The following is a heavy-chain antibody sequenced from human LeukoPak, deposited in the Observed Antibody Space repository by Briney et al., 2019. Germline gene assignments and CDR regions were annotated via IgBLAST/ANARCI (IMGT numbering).Heavy chain of an antibody. V-gene: IGHV3-30*04. CDR3: ARATPGIAAASDY. CDR1: GFTFSSYA. J-gene: IGHJ4*02. CDR2: ISYDGSNK. Sequence: PGGSLRLSCAASGFTFSSYAMHWVRQAPGKGLEWVAVISYDGSNKYYADSVKGRFTISRDNSKNTLYLQMNSLRAEDTAVYYCARATPGIAAASDYWGQGTLVTVSS. D-gene: IGHD6-13*01.